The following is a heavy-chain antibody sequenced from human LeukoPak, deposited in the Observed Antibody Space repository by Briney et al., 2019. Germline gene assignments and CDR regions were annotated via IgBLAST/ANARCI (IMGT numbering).Heavy chain of an antibody. V-gene: IGHV3-33*01. Sequence: GGSLRLSCAASGFTFSSYGMHWVRQAPGKGLEWVAVIWYDGSNKYYADSVKGRFTISRDNSKNTLYLQMNSLRAEDTAVYYCARAGGLFGYYYGMDVWGQGTTVTVSS. CDR2: IWYDGSNK. J-gene: IGHJ6*02. D-gene: IGHD3-16*01. CDR3: ARAGGLFGYYYGMDV. CDR1: GFTFSSYG.